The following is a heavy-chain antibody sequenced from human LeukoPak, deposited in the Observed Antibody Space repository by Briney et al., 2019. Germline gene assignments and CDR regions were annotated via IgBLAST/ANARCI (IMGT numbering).Heavy chain of an antibody. V-gene: IGHV1-69*05. CDR2: IIPIFGTA. D-gene: IGHD3-3*01. Sequence: GASVKVSCKASGGTFSSYAISWVRQAPGQGLEWMGGIIPIFGTANYAQKFQGRVTITTDESTSTAYMELSSLRSEDTAVYYCAGLRFLEWSPDYYYMDVWGKGTTVTVSS. CDR1: GGTFSSYA. CDR3: AGLRFLEWSPDYYYMDV. J-gene: IGHJ6*03.